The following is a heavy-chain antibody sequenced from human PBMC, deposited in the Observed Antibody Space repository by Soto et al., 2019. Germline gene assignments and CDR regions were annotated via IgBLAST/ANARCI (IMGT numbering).Heavy chain of an antibody. CDR1: GFTSSSYA. CDR2: ISGSGGST. Sequence: GESLKISCAASGFTSSSYAMSWVRQAPGKGLEWVSAISGSGGSTYYADSVKGRFTISRDNSKNTLYLQMNSLRAEDTAVYYCAKDFYDYVWGSYRHGAFDIWGQGTMVTVSS. V-gene: IGHV3-23*01. J-gene: IGHJ3*02. D-gene: IGHD3-16*02. CDR3: AKDFYDYVWGSYRHGAFDI.